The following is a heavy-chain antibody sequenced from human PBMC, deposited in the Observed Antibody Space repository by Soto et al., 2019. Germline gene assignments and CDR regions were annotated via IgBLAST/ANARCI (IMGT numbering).Heavy chain of an antibody. Sequence: QVQLQESGPGLVKPSETLSLTCAVSGDSISSYYCMWIRQPPGKGLESIGYLYYGRSANYNPSLKSPATLSVDTSTNQCSLTLSSMTAADTAVYYCALRSMAVVPEYWGQGTLFTVSS. CDR2: LYYGRSA. V-gene: IGHV4-59*01. CDR1: GDSISSYY. J-gene: IGHJ4*02. D-gene: IGHD3-22*01. CDR3: ALRSMAVVPEY.